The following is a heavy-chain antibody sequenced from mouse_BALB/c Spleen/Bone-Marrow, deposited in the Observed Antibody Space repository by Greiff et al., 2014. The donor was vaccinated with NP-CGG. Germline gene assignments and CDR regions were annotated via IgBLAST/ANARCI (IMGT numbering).Heavy chain of an antibody. CDR3: ARGTGYYFDY. CDR2: ISYSGNT. D-gene: IGHD3-3*01. V-gene: IGHV3-8*02. J-gene: IGHJ2*01. CDR1: GDSITNAY. Sequence: EVQGVESGPSLVKPSQTLSLTCSVTGDSITNAYWNWVRKFPGNKIEYMGYISYSGNTYYNPKLKGRISSTRDTSNNQFYLQLNSVTTEDTATYFCARGTGYYFDYWGQGTTLTVSS.